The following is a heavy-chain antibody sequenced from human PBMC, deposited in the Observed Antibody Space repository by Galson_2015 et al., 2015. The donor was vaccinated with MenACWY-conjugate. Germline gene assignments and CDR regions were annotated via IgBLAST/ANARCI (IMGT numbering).Heavy chain of an antibody. D-gene: IGHD3-10*01. CDR3: ARVGIRGLRGITHWYFDL. J-gene: IGHJ2*01. Sequence: SETLSLTCTVSGGSISSYYWSWIRQPPGKGLEWMGYIYYSGSTNYNPSLQSRVTISVDTSKNQFSLKLSSVAAADAAVYYCARVGIRGLRGITHWYFDLWGRGTLVTVSS. CDR2: IYYSGST. V-gene: IGHV4-59*01. CDR1: GGSISSYY.